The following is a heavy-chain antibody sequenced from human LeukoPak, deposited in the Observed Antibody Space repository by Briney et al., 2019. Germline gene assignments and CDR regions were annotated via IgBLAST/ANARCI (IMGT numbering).Heavy chain of an antibody. CDR2: MNPDRCNT. J-gene: IGHJ6*02. V-gene: IGHV1-8*01. Sequence: GASVKVSCKASGYTFTRYDMDGVRQATAHGLEWMGWMNPDRCNTGYAQKFQGRVTMTRNTSISTAYMELSSLRSEDTAVYYCAVVVVPAAERSYYYYGMDVWGQGTTVTVSS. D-gene: IGHD2-2*01. CDR1: GYTFTRYD. CDR3: AVVVVPAAERSYYYYGMDV.